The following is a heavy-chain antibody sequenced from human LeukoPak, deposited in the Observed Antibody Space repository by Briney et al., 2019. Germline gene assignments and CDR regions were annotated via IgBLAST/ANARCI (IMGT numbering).Heavy chain of an antibody. CDR2: ISAYNGNT. J-gene: IGHJ4*02. Sequence: ASVKVSCKASGYTFTSYGISWVRQAPGQGLVWMGWISAYNGNTNYAQKLQGRVTMTTDTSTSTAYMELRSLRSDDTAVYYCARTTVDYYDSSGYYSYWGQGTLVTVSS. CDR1: GYTFTSYG. D-gene: IGHD3-22*01. CDR3: ARTTVDYYDSSGYYSY. V-gene: IGHV1-18*01.